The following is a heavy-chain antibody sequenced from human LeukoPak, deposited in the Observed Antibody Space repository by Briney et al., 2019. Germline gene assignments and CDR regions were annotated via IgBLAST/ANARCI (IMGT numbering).Heavy chain of an antibody. CDR3: ARVPFLEPFDY. V-gene: IGHV4-34*01. D-gene: IGHD3-3*01. CDR2: ISRSGTT. CDR1: GGSLNGYY. Sequence: NPSETLSLTCSVYGGSLNGYYWSWIRQPPGKGLEWIGEISRSGTTNYNPSLTSRVTMSLDTSKNQFSLKLNSATAADTAVYYCARVPFLEPFDYWGQGTLVTVSS. J-gene: IGHJ4*02.